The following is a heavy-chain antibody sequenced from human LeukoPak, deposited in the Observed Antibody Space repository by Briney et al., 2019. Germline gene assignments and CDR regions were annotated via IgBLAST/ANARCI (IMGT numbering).Heavy chain of an antibody. J-gene: IGHJ6*02. CDR2: ISSSGSTI. CDR3: ARDYYGSGSYYLQYYYYGIDV. D-gene: IGHD3-10*01. V-gene: IGHV3-11*01. CDR1: GFTFSDYY. Sequence: GGSLRLSCAASGFTFSDYYMGRIRQAPGKGLEWVSYISSSGSTIYYADSVKGRFTISRDNAKNSLYLQMNSLRAEDTAVYYCARDYYGSGSYYLQYYYYGIDVWGQRTTVTVSS.